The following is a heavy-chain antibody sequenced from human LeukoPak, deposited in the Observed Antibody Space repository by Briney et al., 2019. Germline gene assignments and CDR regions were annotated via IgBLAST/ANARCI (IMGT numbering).Heavy chain of an antibody. CDR2: INHSGST. CDR1: GGSFSVYY. D-gene: IGHD3-16*02. V-gene: IGHV4-34*01. J-gene: IGHJ4*02. Sequence: PSETLSLTCAVYGGSFSVYYWSWIRQPPGKGLEWIGEINHSGSTNYNLSLKSRVTISVDTSKNQFSLKLSSVTAADTAVYYCARGGRLRLGELSLSTKVIDYWGQGTLVTVSS. CDR3: ARGGRLRLGELSLSTKVIDY.